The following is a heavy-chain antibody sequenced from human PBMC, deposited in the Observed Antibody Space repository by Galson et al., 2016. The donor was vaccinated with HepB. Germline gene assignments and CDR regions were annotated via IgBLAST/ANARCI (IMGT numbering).Heavy chain of an antibody. V-gene: IGHV3-21*01. CDR3: ARDNFGGNPGSLFDY. CDR2: ITSGNSNI. D-gene: IGHD4-23*01. Sequence: SLRLSCAASGFIFSGYSMNWVRQAPGKGLEWVSSITSGNSNIYYSDSVKGRFTISRDNAYNSLYLDMNSLRAEDTAIYFCARDNFGGNPGSLFDYWGQGTLVIVSS. CDR1: GFIFSGYS. J-gene: IGHJ4*02.